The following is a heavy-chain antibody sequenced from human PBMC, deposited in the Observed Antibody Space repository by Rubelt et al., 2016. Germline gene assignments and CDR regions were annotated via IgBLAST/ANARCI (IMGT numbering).Heavy chain of an antibody. D-gene: IGHD3-10*02. CDR1: GFTVSSNY. Sequence: EAQLVESGGGLIQPGGSLRLSCAASGFTVSSNYMSWVRQAPGKGLEWVSVIYSGGSTYYADSVKGRFTISRDNSKNTLYLQMNSLRAEDTAVYYCARDLSSGSYMFDYWGQGTLVTVSS. CDR3: ARDLSSGSYMFDY. V-gene: IGHV3-53*01. CDR2: IYSGGST. J-gene: IGHJ4*02.